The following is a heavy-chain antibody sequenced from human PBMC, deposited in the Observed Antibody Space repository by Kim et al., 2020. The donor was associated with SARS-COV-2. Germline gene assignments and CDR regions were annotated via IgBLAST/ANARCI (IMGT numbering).Heavy chain of an antibody. CDR1: EFTFSTYG. CDR2: ISYDGSNK. D-gene: IGHD3-10*01. V-gene: IGHV3-30*18. Sequence: GGSLRLSCVASEFTFSTYGMFWVRQAPGKGLEWVAIISYDGSNKYYADSLKGRFTISRDNSENTLYLKLNSLRAEDTAVYSCSKAVLRGVNYYYYGMDVWGQGTTVTVSS. J-gene: IGHJ6*02. CDR3: SKAVLRGVNYYYYGMDV.